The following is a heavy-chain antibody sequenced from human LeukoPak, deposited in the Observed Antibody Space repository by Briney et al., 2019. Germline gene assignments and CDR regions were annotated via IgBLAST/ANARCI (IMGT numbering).Heavy chain of an antibody. CDR3: ARRRDLYSGSYYPFDY. CDR2: IYPGDSDA. D-gene: IGHD1-26*01. Sequence: GESLKISCKGSGYTFTSYWIGWVRQMPGKGLKWMGIIYPGDSDARYSPSFQGQVTISADKSISTAYLQWSSLKASDTAMYYCARRRDLYSGSYYPFDYWGQGTLVTVSS. J-gene: IGHJ4*02. CDR1: GYTFTSYW. V-gene: IGHV5-51*01.